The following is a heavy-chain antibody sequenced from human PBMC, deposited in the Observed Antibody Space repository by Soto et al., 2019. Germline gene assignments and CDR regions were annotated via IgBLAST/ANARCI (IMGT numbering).Heavy chain of an antibody. CDR1: GYNFTNYW. CDR3: ARTTFDYVWHGSVYFLDS. V-gene: IGHV5-10-1*01. CDR2: IDCSDSYT. D-gene: IGHD3-16*01. J-gene: IGHJ4*02. Sequence: PGESLKISCHGSGYNFTNYWITWVRQMPGNGLEWMGRIDCSDSYTNYSPSSQGHVTISVDKSITTAHLQWRSLKASDTAIYYCARTTFDYVWHGSVYFLDSRGQGTLVTSPQ.